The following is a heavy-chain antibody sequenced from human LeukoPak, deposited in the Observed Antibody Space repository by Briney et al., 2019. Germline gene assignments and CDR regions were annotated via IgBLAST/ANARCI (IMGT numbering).Heavy chain of an antibody. V-gene: IGHV3-30*18. Sequence: PGGSLRLSCAASGFTFSSYGMHWVRQAPGKGLEWVAVISYDGSNKYYADSVKGRFTVSRDNSKNTLYLQMNSLRAEDTAVYYCAKDLSMVRGVIIDYWGQGTLVTVSS. CDR3: AKDLSMVRGVIIDY. CDR2: ISYDGSNK. J-gene: IGHJ4*02. D-gene: IGHD3-10*01. CDR1: GFTFSSYG.